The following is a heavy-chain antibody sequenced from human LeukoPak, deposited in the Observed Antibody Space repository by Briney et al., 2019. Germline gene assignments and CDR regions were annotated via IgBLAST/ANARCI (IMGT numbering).Heavy chain of an antibody. CDR2: ISSSGSTI. V-gene: IGHV3-11*04. D-gene: IGHD3-10*01. CDR3: ARVSRRGQYFDY. CDR1: GFTFSSYA. J-gene: IGHJ4*02. Sequence: GGSLRLSCAASGFTFSSYAMSWIRQAPGKGLEWVSYISSSGSTIYYADSVKGRFTISRDNAKNSLYLQMNSLRAEDTAVYYCARVSRRGQYFDYWGQGTLVTVSS.